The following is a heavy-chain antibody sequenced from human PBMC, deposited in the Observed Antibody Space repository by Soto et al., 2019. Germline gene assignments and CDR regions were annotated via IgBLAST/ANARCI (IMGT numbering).Heavy chain of an antibody. V-gene: IGHV3-53*01. J-gene: IGHJ6*02. Sequence: GGSLRLSCAASGFTVSSNYMSWVRQAPGKGLEWVSVIYSGGSTYYADSVKGRFTISRDNSKNTLYLQMNSLRAEDTAVYYCATMSSSWLPGMDVWGQGTTVTVSS. CDR3: ATMSSSWLPGMDV. CDR2: IYSGGST. D-gene: IGHD6-13*01. CDR1: GFTVSSNY.